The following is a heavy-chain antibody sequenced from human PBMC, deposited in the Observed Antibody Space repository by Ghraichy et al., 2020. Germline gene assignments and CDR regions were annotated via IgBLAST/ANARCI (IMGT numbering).Heavy chain of an antibody. CDR2: FDPEDGET. Sequence: ASVKVSCKVSGYTVTELSINWVRQAPGKGLEWMGGFDPEDGETIYAQKFQGRVTMTEDRTTDTAYMELSSLRYEDTAVYYCATPPMIRGQVYHYYYMDVWGKGTTVIVS. J-gene: IGHJ6*03. D-gene: IGHD3-10*01. V-gene: IGHV1-24*01. CDR1: GYTVTELS. CDR3: ATPPMIRGQVYHYYYMDV.